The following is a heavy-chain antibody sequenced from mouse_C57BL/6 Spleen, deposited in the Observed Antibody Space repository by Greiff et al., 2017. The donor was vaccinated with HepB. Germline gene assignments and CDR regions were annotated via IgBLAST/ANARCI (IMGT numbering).Heavy chain of an antibody. D-gene: IGHD2-3*01. V-gene: IGHV1-15*01. CDR2: IDPETGGT. CDR1: GYTFTDYE. CDR3: TRDGYYPWDY. Sequence: VQRVESGAELVRPGASVTLSCKASGYTFTDYEMHWVKQTPVHGLEWIGAIDPETGGTAYNQKFKGKAILTADKSSSPAYMELRSLTSEDSAVYYCTRDGYYPWDYWGQGTSVTVSS. J-gene: IGHJ4*01.